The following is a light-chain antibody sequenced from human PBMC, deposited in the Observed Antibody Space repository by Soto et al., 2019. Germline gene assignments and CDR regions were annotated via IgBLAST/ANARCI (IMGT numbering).Light chain of an antibody. J-gene: IGKJ2*01. CDR3: QQYGSPPLYT. Sequence: EIVLTQSPGTLSLSPGERVTLSCRASQSVSSTYLAWYQQKPGQAPRLIIYGAYSRATDIPDRFSGSGSGTDFTLTISRLEPEDFAVYYCQQYGSPPLYTFGQGTKLEIK. V-gene: IGKV3-20*01. CDR1: QSVSSTY. CDR2: GAY.